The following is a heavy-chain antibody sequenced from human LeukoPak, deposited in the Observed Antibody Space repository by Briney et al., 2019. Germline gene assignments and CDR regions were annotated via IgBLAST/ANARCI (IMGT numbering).Heavy chain of an antibody. V-gene: IGHV3-30-3*01. J-gene: IGHJ4*02. CDR3: ARASRTYSSPYS. CDR1: GFTFSNYA. CDR2: ISYDGSNK. D-gene: IGHD6-19*01. Sequence: GRSLRLSCASSGFTFSNYAMHWVRQAPGKGLEWVAVISYDGSNKYYADSVKGRFTISRDNSKNTLYLQMNSLRAEDTAVYYCARASRTYSSPYSWGQGTLVTVSS.